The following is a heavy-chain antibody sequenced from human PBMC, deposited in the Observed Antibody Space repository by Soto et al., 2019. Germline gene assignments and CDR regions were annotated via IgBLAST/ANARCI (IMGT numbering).Heavy chain of an antibody. V-gene: IGHV5-51*01. CDR3: VRYRSRDYYYGMDV. CDR1: GYTFDNYW. CDR2: IYPGDSDR. J-gene: IGHJ6*02. D-gene: IGHD1-26*01. Sequence: GESLKISCKASGYTFDNYWIGWVRQMPGKGLEWMAIIYPGDSDRRYSPSFQGQVTISPDQSISTAYLQWSSLKASDTANYYCVRYRSRDYYYGMDVWGQGTTVTVSS.